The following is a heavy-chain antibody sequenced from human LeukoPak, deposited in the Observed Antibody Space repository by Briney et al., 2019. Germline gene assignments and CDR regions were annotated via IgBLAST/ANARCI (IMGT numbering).Heavy chain of an antibody. CDR2: ISSSSSYV. D-gene: IGHD2-2*01. V-gene: IGHV3-21*01. CDR1: GFTFSSYS. Sequence: GGSLRLSCAASGFTFSSYSMNWVRQAPGKGLEWVSSISSSSSYVYYADSVKGRFTISRDNAKNSLYLQMNSLRAEDTAVYYCAKAPDSVVPAATWGQGTLVTVSS. J-gene: IGHJ5*02. CDR3: AKAPDSVVPAAT.